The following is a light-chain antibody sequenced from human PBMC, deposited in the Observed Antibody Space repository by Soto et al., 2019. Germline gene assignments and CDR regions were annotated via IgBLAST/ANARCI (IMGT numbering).Light chain of an antibody. J-gene: IGLJ3*02. CDR2: KVS. Sequence: QSALTQPASVSGSPRQSITISCTGTSSDVGGGDFVSWYQQRPGNAPKLMIYKVSNRPSGVSNRFSGSKSGNTASLTISGLQAEDEADYYCCSYTRSYTWVFGGGTKVTVL. CDR1: SSDVGGGDF. CDR3: CSYTRSYTWV. V-gene: IGLV2-14*01.